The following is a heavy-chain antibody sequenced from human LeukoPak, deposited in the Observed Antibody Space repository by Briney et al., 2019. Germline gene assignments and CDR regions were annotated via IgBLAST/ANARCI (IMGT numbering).Heavy chain of an antibody. D-gene: IGHD3-22*01. J-gene: IGHJ4*02. CDR3: AIMHGYYDGSGFWVQ. Sequence: GGSLRVSCAASGFTFSSYAMSWVRQAPGKGLEWVSFISPSGDRTSNADSVEGRFTISRDNTRNTLYLQMNSLRDEDTGVYYCAIMHGYYDGSGFWVQWGQGTLVTVSS. CDR1: GFTFSSYA. CDR2: ISPSGDRT. V-gene: IGHV3-23*01.